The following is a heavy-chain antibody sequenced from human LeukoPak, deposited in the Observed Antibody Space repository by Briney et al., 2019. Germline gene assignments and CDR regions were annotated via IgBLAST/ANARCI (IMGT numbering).Heavy chain of an antibody. Sequence: GSLRLSCAASGFTFTSYWMHWVRQAPGKGLVWVSRINSDGSRTSYADSVKGRFTISRDNAKNTLYLQMNSLRADDTAVYYCARSYYYDSSHTVDYWGQGTLVTVSS. CDR1: GFTFTSYW. D-gene: IGHD3-22*01. CDR2: INSDGSRT. CDR3: ARSYYYDSSHTVDY. J-gene: IGHJ4*02. V-gene: IGHV3-74*01.